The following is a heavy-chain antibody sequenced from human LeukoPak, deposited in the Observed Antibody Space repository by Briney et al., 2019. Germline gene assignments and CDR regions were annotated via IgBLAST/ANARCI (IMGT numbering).Heavy chain of an antibody. Sequence: ASVKVSCKASGYTFTSYDINWVRQATGQGLEWMGWISAYNGNTNYAQKLQGRVSMTTDTSTSTAYMELRSLRSDDTAVYYCAGDHGSSWSPHFDYWGQGTLVTVSS. CDR2: ISAYNGNT. CDR1: GYTFTSYD. CDR3: AGDHGSSWSPHFDY. J-gene: IGHJ4*02. D-gene: IGHD6-13*01. V-gene: IGHV1-18*01.